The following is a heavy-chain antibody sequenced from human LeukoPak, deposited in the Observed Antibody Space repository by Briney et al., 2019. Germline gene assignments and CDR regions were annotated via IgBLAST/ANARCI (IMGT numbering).Heavy chain of an antibody. CDR2: ISAYNGNT. D-gene: IGHD3-10*01. Sequence: ASVKVSCTVSGYTFTSYGISWVRQAPGQGLEWMGWISAYNGNTNYAQKLQGRVTMTTDTSTSTAYMELRSLRSDDTAVYYCARVPVLLWFGESTRYYYYGMDVWGQGTTVTVSS. CDR3: ARVPVLLWFGESTRYYYYGMDV. CDR1: GYTFTSYG. J-gene: IGHJ6*02. V-gene: IGHV1-18*01.